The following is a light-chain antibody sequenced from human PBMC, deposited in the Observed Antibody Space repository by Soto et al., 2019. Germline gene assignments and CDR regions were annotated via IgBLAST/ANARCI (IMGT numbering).Light chain of an antibody. CDR1: QSIGGY. J-gene: IGKJ1*01. Sequence: DIQMTQSPSSLSASVGDRVTITCRASQSIGGYLNWYQQKPGKAPKLLIYAASSLHSGVPSRFSGSGSGTDFTLTISRLEPEDLAVYYCQQYDNSVWTFGQGTKVDI. CDR2: AAS. V-gene: IGKV1-39*01. CDR3: QQYDNSVWT.